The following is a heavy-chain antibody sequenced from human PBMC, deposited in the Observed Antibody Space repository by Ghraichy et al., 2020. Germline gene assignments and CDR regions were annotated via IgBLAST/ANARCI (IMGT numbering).Heavy chain of an antibody. CDR3: ARPFSDYGDRSAFDY. J-gene: IGHJ4*02. CDR1: GFTFGSYA. Sequence: GGSLRLSCAASGFTFGSYAMHWVRQVPGRGLEWVAFISYDGTDKIYGDSVRGRFTISRDNSKSTLFLEMYSLTTEDSALYYCARPFSDYGDRSAFDYWGLGTRVTVSS. CDR2: ISYDGTDK. D-gene: IGHD4-17*01. V-gene: IGHV3-30*01.